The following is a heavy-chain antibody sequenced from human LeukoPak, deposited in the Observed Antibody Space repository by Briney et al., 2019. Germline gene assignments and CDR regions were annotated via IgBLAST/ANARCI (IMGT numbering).Heavy chain of an antibody. J-gene: IGHJ6*02. D-gene: IGHD4-23*01. CDR3: ARDGYGGSYYYGMDV. CDR1: GYTFTSYY. Sequence: VASVKVSCKASGYTFTSYYMHWVRQAPGQGLEWMGIINPSGGSTSYAQKFQGRVTMTRDTSTSTVYMELSSLRSEDTAVYYCARDGYGGSYYYGMDVWGQGTTVTVSS. V-gene: IGHV1-46*01. CDR2: INPSGGST.